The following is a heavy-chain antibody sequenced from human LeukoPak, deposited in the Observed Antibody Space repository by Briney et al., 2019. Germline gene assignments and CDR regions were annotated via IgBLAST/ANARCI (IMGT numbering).Heavy chain of an antibody. V-gene: IGHV3-23*01. D-gene: IGHD3-10*01. CDR2: ISGSGGST. Sequence: GGSLRLSCAASGFTFSSYAMSWVRQAPGKGLEWVSAISGSGGSTYYADSVKGRFTISRDNSKNTLYLQMNSLRAEDTAVYYCAKSLGRYGSGSYYNAIDYWGQGTLVTVSS. J-gene: IGHJ4*02. CDR3: AKSLGRYGSGSYYNAIDY. CDR1: GFTFSSYA.